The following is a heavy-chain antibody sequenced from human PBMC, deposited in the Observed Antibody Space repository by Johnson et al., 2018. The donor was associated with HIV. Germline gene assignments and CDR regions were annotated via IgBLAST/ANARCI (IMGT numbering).Heavy chain of an antibody. CDR2: ISGSGGST. J-gene: IGHJ3*02. D-gene: IGHD6-19*01. CDR1: GFTFDDYA. V-gene: IGHV3-9*01. CDR3: AKDLGITVAGRGGLDAFDI. Sequence: VQLVESGGGLVQPGRSLRLSCAASGFTFDDYAMHWVRQAPGKGLEWVSGISGSGGSTYYADSVKGRFTISRDNSRNTLYLQMKSLRAEDTAVYYCAKDLGITVAGRGGLDAFDIWGQGTMVTVSS.